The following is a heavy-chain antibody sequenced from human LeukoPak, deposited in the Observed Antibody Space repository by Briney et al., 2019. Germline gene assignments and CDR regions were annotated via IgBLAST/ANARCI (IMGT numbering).Heavy chain of an antibody. V-gene: IGHV3-30*04. Sequence: GGSLRLSCAASGFTFSSYAMHWVRQAPGKGLEWVAVISYDGSNKYNADSVKGRFTISRDNSKNTLYLQMNSLRAEDTAVYYCAKVRYSSSHYYGMDVWGQGTTVTVSS. CDR2: ISYDGSNK. J-gene: IGHJ6*02. D-gene: IGHD6-13*01. CDR3: AKVRYSSSHYYGMDV. CDR1: GFTFSSYA.